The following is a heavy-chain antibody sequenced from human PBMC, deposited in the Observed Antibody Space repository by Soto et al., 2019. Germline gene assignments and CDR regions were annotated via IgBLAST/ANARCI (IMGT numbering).Heavy chain of an antibody. Sequence: VQLVESGGGVVQPGRSLRLSCAASGFTFSSYGMHWVRQAPGKGLEWVAVISYDGSNKYYADSVKGRFTISRDNSKNTLYLQMNSLRAEDTAVYYCAKDPLEYWGQGTLVTVSS. V-gene: IGHV3-30*18. CDR2: ISYDGSNK. CDR1: GFTFSSYG. CDR3: AKDPLEY. J-gene: IGHJ4*02. D-gene: IGHD1-1*01.